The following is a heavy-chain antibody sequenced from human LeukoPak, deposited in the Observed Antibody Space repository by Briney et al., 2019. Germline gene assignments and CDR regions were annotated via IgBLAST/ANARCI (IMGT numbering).Heavy chain of an antibody. CDR2: ISSSSSTI. CDR3: ARDDEEGYGPVDAFDI. CDR1: GFTFSSYS. V-gene: IGHV3-48*02. D-gene: IGHD2-15*01. J-gene: IGHJ3*02. Sequence: PGGSLRLSCAASGFTFSSYSMNWVRQAPGKGLEWVSYISSSSSTIYYADSVKGRFTISRDNAKNSLYLQMNSLRDEDTAVYYCARDDEEGYGPVDAFDIWGQGTMVTVSS.